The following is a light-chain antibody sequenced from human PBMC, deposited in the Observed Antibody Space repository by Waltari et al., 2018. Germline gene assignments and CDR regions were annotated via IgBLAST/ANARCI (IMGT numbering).Light chain of an antibody. Sequence: DIVMTQSPDSLAVSLGERATINCKSSQSVLYSSNNKNYLAWYQQKPGQTPKLLIYWASTRESGVPDRFSGSGSGTEFTLTSSSLQAEDVAVYYCQQYYSTPLLTFGGGTKVEIK. V-gene: IGKV4-1*01. CDR2: WAS. CDR1: QSVLYSSNNKNY. CDR3: QQYYSTPLLT. J-gene: IGKJ4*01.